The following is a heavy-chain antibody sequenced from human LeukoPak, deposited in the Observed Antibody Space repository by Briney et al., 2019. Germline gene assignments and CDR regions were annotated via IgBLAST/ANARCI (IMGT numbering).Heavy chain of an antibody. J-gene: IGHJ6*02. V-gene: IGHV3-20*01. CDR1: GFTFDDYG. CDR2: INWNGGST. D-gene: IGHD3-3*02. CDR3: ARDSTEHYFYGMDV. Sequence: GGSLRLSCAASGFTFDDYGMSWVRQAPGKGLEWVSGINWNGGSTGYADSVKGRFTISRDNAKNPLYLQMNSLRVEDTALYHCARDSTEHYFYGMDVWGQGTTVTVSS.